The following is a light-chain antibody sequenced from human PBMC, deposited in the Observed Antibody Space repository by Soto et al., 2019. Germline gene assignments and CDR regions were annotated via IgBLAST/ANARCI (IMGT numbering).Light chain of an antibody. CDR2: EVS. Sequence: QSALTQPPSASGSPGQSVTVSCTGTSSDVGGYNYVSWYQQHPGKAPKLLIFEVSKRPAGVPDRFSASKSGNTASLTVSGLKAEDEADYYCSSYAGSNNLIFGGGTKLTVL. CDR1: SSDVGGYNY. CDR3: SSYAGSNNLI. V-gene: IGLV2-8*01. J-gene: IGLJ2*01.